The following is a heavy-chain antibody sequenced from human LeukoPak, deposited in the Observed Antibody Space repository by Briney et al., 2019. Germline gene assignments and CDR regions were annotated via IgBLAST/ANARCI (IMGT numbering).Heavy chain of an antibody. V-gene: IGHV4-59*01. Sequence: SETLSLTCTVSGGSISSYYWSWIRQPPGKGLEWIGYIYYSGSTNYNPSLKSRVTISVDTSKNQFSLKLSSVTAADTAVYYCAREMGYCSSTSCLNYYFDYWGQETLVTVSS. CDR3: AREMGYCSSTSCLNYYFDY. CDR1: GGSISSYY. D-gene: IGHD2-2*01. CDR2: IYYSGST. J-gene: IGHJ4*02.